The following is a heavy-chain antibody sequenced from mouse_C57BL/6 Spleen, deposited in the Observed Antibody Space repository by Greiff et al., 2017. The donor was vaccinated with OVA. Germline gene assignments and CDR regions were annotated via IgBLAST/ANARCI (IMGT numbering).Heavy chain of an antibody. CDR1: GYTFTEYT. V-gene: IGHV1-62-2*01. J-gene: IGHJ2*01. CDR3: ARHEDGYSNYGGYFDY. CDR2: FYPGSGSI. D-gene: IGHD2-5*01. Sequence: QVQLQQSGAELVKPGASVKLSCKASGYTFTEYTIHWVKQRSGQGLEWIGWFYPGSGSIKYNEKFKDKATLTADKSSSTVYMELSRLTSEDSAVYLCARHEDGYSNYGGYFDYWGQGTTLTVSS.